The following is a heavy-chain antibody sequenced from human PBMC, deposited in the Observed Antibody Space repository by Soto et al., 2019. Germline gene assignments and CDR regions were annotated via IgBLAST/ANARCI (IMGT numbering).Heavy chain of an antibody. CDR1: VYTFTSHV. CDR2: IETSNGNT. Sequence: QVQLVQSGPEVKKPGASVKVSCKASVYTFTSHVITWVRKDPGQGLDYMGWIETSNGNTSYAQKLQGRVTMTTGTSTGTAYMELRSLRSDDTAVYCCARAGSGSYYEGDYWGQGSLVTVSS. CDR3: ARAGSGSYYEGDY. V-gene: IGHV1-18*01. J-gene: IGHJ4*02. D-gene: IGHD1-26*01.